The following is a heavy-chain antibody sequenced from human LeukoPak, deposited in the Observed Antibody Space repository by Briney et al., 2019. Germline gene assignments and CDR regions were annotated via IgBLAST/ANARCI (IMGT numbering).Heavy chain of an antibody. CDR1: GYTFTSYY. D-gene: IGHD6-13*01. Sequence: ASVKVSCKASGYTFTSYYMHWVRQAPGQGLEWMGIINPSGGSTSYAQKFQGRVTMTRDTSTSTVCMELSSVTAADTAVYYCARDPGYSSSWSYFDYWGQGTLVTVSS. J-gene: IGHJ4*02. CDR3: ARDPGYSSSWSYFDY. CDR2: INPSGGST. V-gene: IGHV1-46*01.